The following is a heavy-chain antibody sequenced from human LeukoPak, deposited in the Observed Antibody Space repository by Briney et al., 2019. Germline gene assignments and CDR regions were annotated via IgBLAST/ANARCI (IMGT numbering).Heavy chain of an antibody. V-gene: IGHV3-21*01. D-gene: IGHD6-13*01. J-gene: IGHJ6*02. CDR1: GFTFSSYS. Sequence: PGGSLRLSCAASGFTFSSYSMNWVRQAPGKGLEWVSSISSSSSYIYYADSVKGRFTISRDNAKNSLYLRMNSLRAEDTAVYYCARNIAGNYYYGMDVWGQGTTVTVSS. CDR3: ARNIAGNYYYGMDV. CDR2: ISSSSSYI.